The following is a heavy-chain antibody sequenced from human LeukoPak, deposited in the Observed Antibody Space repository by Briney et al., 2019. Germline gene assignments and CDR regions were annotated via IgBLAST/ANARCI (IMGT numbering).Heavy chain of an antibody. CDR2: IYYSGST. CDR3: ARLAITMVRGAKTPRFDY. J-gene: IGHJ4*02. Sequence: PSETLSLTCTVSGGSISSYYWSWIRQPPGKGLEWIGYIYYSGSTNYNPSLKSRVTISVDTSKNQFSLKLSSVTAADTAVYYCARLAITMVRGAKTPRFDYWGQGTLVTVSS. D-gene: IGHD3-10*01. V-gene: IGHV4-59*12. CDR1: GGSISSYY.